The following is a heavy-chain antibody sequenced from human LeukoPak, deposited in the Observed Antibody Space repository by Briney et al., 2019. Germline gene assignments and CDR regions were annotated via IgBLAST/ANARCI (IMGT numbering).Heavy chain of an antibody. CDR3: ARLMVGQAGVGATRLDY. J-gene: IGHJ4*02. CDR1: GFTFSSYG. D-gene: IGHD1-26*01. V-gene: IGHV3-30*02. Sequence: GGSLRLSCTASGFTFSSYGMHWVRQAPGKGLEWVTFIRHDGSATYADSVKGRFTSSRDNSKSTVYLEVNSLRPEDTAVYYCARLMVGQAGVGATRLDYWGQGTLLSVSS. CDR2: IRHDGSAT.